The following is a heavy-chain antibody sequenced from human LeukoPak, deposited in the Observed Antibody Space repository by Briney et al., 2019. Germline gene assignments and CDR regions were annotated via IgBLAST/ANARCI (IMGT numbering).Heavy chain of an antibody. CDR1: GLTFSKYA. D-gene: IGHD3-16*01. Sequence: GALRLSCVASGLTFSKYAMTWVRQAPGKGLEWVANIKQDGSEKNYVDSVRGRFTISRDNAKNSLYLQMNSLRAEDTAVYYCARELARSFQVMGYWGQGTLVSISS. CDR2: IKQDGSEK. V-gene: IGHV3-7*01. J-gene: IGHJ4*02. CDR3: ARELARSFQVMGY.